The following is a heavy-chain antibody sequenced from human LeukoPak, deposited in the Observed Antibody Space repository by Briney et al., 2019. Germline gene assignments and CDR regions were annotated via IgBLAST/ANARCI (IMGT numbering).Heavy chain of an antibody. CDR1: GYTFTGYY. CDR3: ARDPRRSSGWYRHDLNWFDP. CDR2: INPNSGGT. V-gene: IGHV1-2*02. D-gene: IGHD6-19*01. J-gene: IGHJ5*02. Sequence: GASVKVSCKASGYTFTGYYMHWVRQAPGQGLEWMGWINPNSGGTNYAQKFQGRVTMPRDTSISTAYMELSRLRSDDTAVYYCARDPRRSSGWYRHDLNWFDPWVQGTLVTVSS.